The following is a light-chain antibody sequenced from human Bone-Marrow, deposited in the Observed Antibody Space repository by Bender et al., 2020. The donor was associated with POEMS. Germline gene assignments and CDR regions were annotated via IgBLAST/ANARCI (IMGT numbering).Light chain of an antibody. CDR3: SSFTVSSTYVV. CDR2: DVS. Sequence: QSALTQPASVSGSPGQSITISCTGSSSDIGSYDYVSWYQQLPGTAPKLILYDVSNRPSGVSERFSGSKSGNTASLTISGLQAEDEAAYFCSSFTVSSTYVVFGGGTKLTVL. CDR1: SSDIGSYDY. J-gene: IGLJ2*01. V-gene: IGLV2-14*03.